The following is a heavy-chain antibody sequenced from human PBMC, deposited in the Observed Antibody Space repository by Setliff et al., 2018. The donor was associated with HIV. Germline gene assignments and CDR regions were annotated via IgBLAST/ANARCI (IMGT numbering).Heavy chain of an antibody. Sequence: LSLSCAASGFTFSSYWMHWVRQAPGKGLEWVSAISTTAGDTYYADSVKVRFTISRDNSKNTLHLQMNSLRAEDKAVYYCAKGTYSYDSSGPDYWGQGTLVTVSS. D-gene: IGHD3-22*01. CDR2: ISTTAGDT. J-gene: IGHJ4*02. CDR3: AKGTYSYDSSGPDY. CDR1: GFTFSSYW. V-gene: IGHV3-23*01.